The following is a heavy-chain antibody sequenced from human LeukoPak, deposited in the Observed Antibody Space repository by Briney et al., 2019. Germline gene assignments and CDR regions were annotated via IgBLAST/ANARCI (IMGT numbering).Heavy chain of an antibody. CDR1: GGSLSHYY. CDR3: ARGDFCSKSNCYLRPMDV. V-gene: IGHV4-59*01. D-gene: IGHD3-3*01. CDR2: IYYSGST. Sequence: SETLSLTCTVSGGSLSHYYWNWIRQPPGKGLEWIGYIYYSGSTTHNPSLKSRVTMSVHTAKNQFSLRVRSVTAADTAVYYCARGDFCSKSNCYLRPMDVWGKGTTVTVSS. J-gene: IGHJ6*03.